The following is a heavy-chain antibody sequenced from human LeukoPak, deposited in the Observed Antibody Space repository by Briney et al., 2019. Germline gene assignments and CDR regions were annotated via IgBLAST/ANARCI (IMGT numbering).Heavy chain of an antibody. Sequence: GGSLRLSCAASGFTFSNAWMSWVRQAPGKGLEWVGRIKSKTDGGTTDYAAPVKGRFTISRDDSKNTLYLQMNSLKTEDTAVYYCTTGYYYLMAFDYWGQGTLVTVSS. D-gene: IGHD3-10*01. V-gene: IGHV3-15*01. CDR2: IKSKTDGGTT. CDR1: GFTFSNAW. J-gene: IGHJ4*02. CDR3: TTGYYYLMAFDY.